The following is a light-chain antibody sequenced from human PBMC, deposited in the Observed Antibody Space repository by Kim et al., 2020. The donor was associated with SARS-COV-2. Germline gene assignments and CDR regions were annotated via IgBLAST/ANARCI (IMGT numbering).Light chain of an antibody. CDR3: ATWDDSLSTPV. CDR2: RTS. J-gene: IGLJ7*01. CDR1: RFNIGNNY. V-gene: IGLV1-47*01. Sequence: GQRVTISCSGSRFNIGNNYVCWYQQHSGMAPKLLVYRTSQRPSGVPDRFSGSKSGSSASLAIGGLRSEDEADYYCATWDDSLSTPVFGGGTQLTVL.